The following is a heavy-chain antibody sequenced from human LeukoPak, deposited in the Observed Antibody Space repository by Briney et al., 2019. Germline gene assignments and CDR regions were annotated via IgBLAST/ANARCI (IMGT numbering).Heavy chain of an antibody. CDR3: ARDSYDYVWGSYRDYYFDY. J-gene: IGHJ4*02. CDR2: GCST. D-gene: IGHD3-16*02. Sequence: GCSTYYADSVKRRFTISRDNSKNTLYLQMNSLRAEDTAVYYCARDSYDYVWGSYRDYYFDYWGQGTLVTVSS. V-gene: IGHV3-53*01.